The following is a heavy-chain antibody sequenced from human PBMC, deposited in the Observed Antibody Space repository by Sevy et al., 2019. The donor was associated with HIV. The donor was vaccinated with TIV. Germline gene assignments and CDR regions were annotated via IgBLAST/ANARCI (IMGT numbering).Heavy chain of an antibody. J-gene: IGHJ6*02. CDR3: ARGVGYDFWSGYYENDYYYYGMDV. D-gene: IGHD3-3*01. Sequence: SETLSLTCTVSGGSISSYYWSWIRHPPGKGLEWIGYIYYSGSTNYNPSLKSRVTISVDTSKNQFSLKLSSVTAADTAGYYCARGVGYDFWSGYYENDYYYYGMDVWGQGTTVTVSS. CDR2: IYYSGST. CDR1: GGSISSYY. V-gene: IGHV4-59*01.